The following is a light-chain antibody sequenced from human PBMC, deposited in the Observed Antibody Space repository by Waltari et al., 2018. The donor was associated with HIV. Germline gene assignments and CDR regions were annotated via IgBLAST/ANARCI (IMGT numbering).Light chain of an antibody. Sequence: QSALPQPASVSGSPGQSITISCNGTTSDIGGYNYVSWYQRHPDKAPKLIIFGVSNRPSGISGRFSVSKAGNTSSLTISGLQAEDDADYYCCSYTKLTTHYVLFGGGTKLTVL. CDR3: CSYTKLTTHYVL. CDR1: TSDIGGYNY. V-gene: IGLV2-14*03. CDR2: GVS. J-gene: IGLJ3*02.